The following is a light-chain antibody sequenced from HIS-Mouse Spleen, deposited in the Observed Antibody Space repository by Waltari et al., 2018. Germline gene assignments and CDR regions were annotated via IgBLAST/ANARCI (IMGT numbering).Light chain of an antibody. V-gene: IGLV2-11*01. Sequence: QSALTQPRSVSGSPGQSVTISCTGTSSDVGGYHYVSWYQQHPGKAPKLLIYDVSKRPAGVPDRFSGSKSGNTASLTISRLQAEDEADYYCCSYAGSYTYVFGTGTKVTVL. J-gene: IGLJ1*01. CDR1: SSDVGGYHY. CDR2: DVS. CDR3: CSYAGSYTYV.